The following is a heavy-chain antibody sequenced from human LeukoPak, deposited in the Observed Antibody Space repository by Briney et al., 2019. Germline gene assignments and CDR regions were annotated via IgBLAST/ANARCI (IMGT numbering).Heavy chain of an antibody. CDR3: ARDERPEPYFDY. V-gene: IGHV4-59*06. Sequence: SETLSLTCTVSGGSISSYYWSWIRQHPGKGLEWIGYIYYSGSTYYNPSLKSRVTISVDTSKNQFSLKLSSVTAADTAVYYCARDERPEPYFDYWGQGTLVTVSS. D-gene: IGHD5-24*01. CDR2: IYYSGST. J-gene: IGHJ4*02. CDR1: GGSISSYY.